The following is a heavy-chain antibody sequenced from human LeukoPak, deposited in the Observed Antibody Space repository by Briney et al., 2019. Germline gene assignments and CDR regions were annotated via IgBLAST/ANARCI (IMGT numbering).Heavy chain of an antibody. Sequence: PSETLSLTCAVCGGSFSGYYWSWIRQPPGKGLEWIGEINHSGSTNYNPSLKSRVTISVDTSKNQFSLKLSSVTAADTAVYYCASWPILDYWGQGTLVTVSS. CDR1: GGSFSGYY. V-gene: IGHV4-34*01. CDR3: ASWPILDY. CDR2: INHSGST. J-gene: IGHJ4*02.